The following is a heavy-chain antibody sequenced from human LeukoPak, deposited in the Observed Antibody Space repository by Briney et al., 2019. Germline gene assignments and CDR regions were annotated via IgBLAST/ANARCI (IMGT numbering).Heavy chain of an antibody. Sequence: SSETLSLTCTVSGVSMSAYQWSWVRQSPEKGLEWIGCINTKGETSYNPSLKSRVTTSVDTSKSQFSLRLTSVTAADTAVYYCATSNDARIAPFDHWGQGAPVTVFS. D-gene: IGHD2-21*01. CDR2: INTKGET. J-gene: IGHJ4*02. CDR3: ATSNDARIAPFDH. V-gene: IGHV4-4*09. CDR1: GVSMSAYQ.